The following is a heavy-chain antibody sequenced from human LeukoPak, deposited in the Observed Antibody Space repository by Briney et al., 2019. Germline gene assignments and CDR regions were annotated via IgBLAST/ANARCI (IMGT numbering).Heavy chain of an antibody. CDR1: GGTFSSYA. CDR3: ARGGDYDILTGYLPSNWIDP. CDR2: IIPIFGTA. D-gene: IGHD3-9*01. Sequence: ASVKVSCKASGGTFSSYAISWVRQAPGQGLEWMGGIIPIFGTANYAQKFQGRVTITADKSTSTAYMELSSLRSEDTAVYYCARGGDYDILTGYLPSNWIDPWGQGTLVTVSS. V-gene: IGHV1-69*06. J-gene: IGHJ5*02.